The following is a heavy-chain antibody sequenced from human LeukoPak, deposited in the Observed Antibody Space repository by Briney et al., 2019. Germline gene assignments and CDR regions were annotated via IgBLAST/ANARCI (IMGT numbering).Heavy chain of an antibody. V-gene: IGHV3-48*01. CDR3: ARDPANNYDFWSGTRWYYMDV. CDR1: GFTFSSYS. CDR2: ISSSSSTI. D-gene: IGHD3-3*01. Sequence: GGSLRLSCAASGFTFSSYSMNWVRQAPGKGLEWVSYISSSSSTIYYADSVKGRLTISRDNAKNSLYLQMNSLRAEDTAVYYCARDPANNYDFWSGTRWYYMDVWGKGTTVTVSS. J-gene: IGHJ6*03.